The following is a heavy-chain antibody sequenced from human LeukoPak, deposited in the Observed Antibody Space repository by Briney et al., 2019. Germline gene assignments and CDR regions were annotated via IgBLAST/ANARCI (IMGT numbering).Heavy chain of an antibody. J-gene: IGHJ4*02. Sequence: GGSLRLSCAASGFTFSTYGIHWVRQTPGKGLEWVAVIWYDGSIKYYADSVKGRFTISRDNSRDTPYLQMNSLRVEDTGVYFCARAVGPYDYWGQGTLVTVSS. V-gene: IGHV3-33*01. D-gene: IGHD3-10*01. CDR2: IWYDGSIK. CDR1: GFTFSTYG. CDR3: ARAVGPYDY.